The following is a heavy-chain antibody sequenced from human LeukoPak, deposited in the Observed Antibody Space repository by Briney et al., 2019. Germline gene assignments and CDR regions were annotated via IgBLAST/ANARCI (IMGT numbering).Heavy chain of an antibody. V-gene: IGHV1-69*04. D-gene: IGHD3-22*01. CDR3: ATGQEDYYDSSGPRGPYFDY. CDR2: IIPILGIA. Sequence: ASVKVSCKASGGTFSSYAISWVRQAPGQGLEWMGRIIPILGIANYAQKFQGRVTMTEDTSTDTAYMELSSLRSEDTAVYYCATGQEDYYDSSGPRGPYFDYWGQGTLVTVSS. CDR1: GGTFSSYA. J-gene: IGHJ4*02.